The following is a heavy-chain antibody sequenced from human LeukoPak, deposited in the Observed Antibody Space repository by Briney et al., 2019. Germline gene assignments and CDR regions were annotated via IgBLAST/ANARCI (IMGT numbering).Heavy chain of an antibody. CDR2: INPSGGST. CDR1: GYTFTSYY. V-gene: IGHV1-46*01. J-gene: IGHJ4*02. CDR3: AKDPTGLLIVVAYDY. D-gene: IGHD3-22*01. Sequence: ASVKVSCKASGYTFTSYYMHWVRQAPGQGLEWMGIINPSGGSTSYAQKFQGRVTMTRDTSTSTVYMELSSLRSEDTAVYYCAKDPTGLLIVVAYDYWGQGTLVTVSS.